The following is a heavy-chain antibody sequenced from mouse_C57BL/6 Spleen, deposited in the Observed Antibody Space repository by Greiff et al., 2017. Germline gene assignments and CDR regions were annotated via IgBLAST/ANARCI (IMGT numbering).Heavy chain of an antibody. J-gene: IGHJ3*01. CDR1: GYTFTSYD. V-gene: IGHV1-85*01. Sequence: QVQLQQSGPELVKPGASVKLSCKASGYTFTSYDINWVKQRPGQGLEWIGWIYTRDGSTKYNEKFKGKATLTVDTSSSTAYMELHSLTSEDSAVYFCARKDYDYAWFAYWGQGTLVTVSA. CDR3: ARKDYDYAWFAY. D-gene: IGHD2-4*01. CDR2: IYTRDGST.